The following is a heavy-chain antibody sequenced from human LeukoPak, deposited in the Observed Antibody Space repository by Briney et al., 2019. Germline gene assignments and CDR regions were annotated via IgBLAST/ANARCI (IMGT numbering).Heavy chain of an antibody. J-gene: IGHJ4*02. CDR2: IYYSGST. CDR1: GGSISSYF. D-gene: IGHD6-13*01. Sequence: PSGTLSLTCTVSGGSISSYFWSWIRQPPGKGLEWIGYIYYSGSTNYNPSLKSRVTISVDTSKNQFSLKLSSVTAADAAVYYCARRYTSSWYFDYWGQGALVTVSS. V-gene: IGHV4-59*01. CDR3: ARRYTSSWYFDY.